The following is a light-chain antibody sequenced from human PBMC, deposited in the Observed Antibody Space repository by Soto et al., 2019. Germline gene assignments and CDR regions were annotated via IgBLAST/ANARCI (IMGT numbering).Light chain of an antibody. CDR1: QSVGSSY. CDR3: QQYGSSPLT. V-gene: IGKV3-20*01. J-gene: IGKJ3*01. Sequence: EIVLTQSPGTLSLSPGERATLSCRASQSVGSSYLAWYQQKPGQAPRLLINGASSRATGIPDRFSGSGSGTDFTLIISRLEPEDFAVYYCQQYGSSPLTFGPGTKVEIK. CDR2: GAS.